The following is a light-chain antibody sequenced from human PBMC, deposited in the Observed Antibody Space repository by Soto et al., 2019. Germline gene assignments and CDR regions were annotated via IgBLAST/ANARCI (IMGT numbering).Light chain of an antibody. CDR2: EVS. V-gene: IGLV2-8*01. CDR1: SSDVGGYNY. CDR3: SSYAGSNNLGV. J-gene: IGLJ3*02. Sequence: QSALTQPPSASGSPGQSVTISCAGTSSDVGGYNYVSWYQQHPGKAPKLMIYEVSKRPSGVPDRFSGSKSGNTASLTVSGLRAEDEADSYCSSYAGSNNLGVFGGGTKVTVL.